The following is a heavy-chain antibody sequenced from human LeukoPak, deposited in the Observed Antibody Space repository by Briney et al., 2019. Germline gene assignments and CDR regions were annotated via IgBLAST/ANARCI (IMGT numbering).Heavy chain of an antibody. V-gene: IGHV3-48*03. Sequence: PGGSLRLSCAASGFTFSSYEMNWVRQAPGKGLEWVSYIGTSGSSTDYADSVKGRFTISGANAKNSLYLQMNSLRPEDTAVYYCARGAVGGNTLQYYFDYWGQGTLVTVSS. J-gene: IGHJ4*02. CDR2: IGTSGSST. CDR1: GFTFSSYE. D-gene: IGHD5-24*01. CDR3: ARGAVGGNTLQYYFDY.